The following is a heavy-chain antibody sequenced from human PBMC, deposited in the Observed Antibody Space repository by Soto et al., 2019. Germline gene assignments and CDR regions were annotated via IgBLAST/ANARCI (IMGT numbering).Heavy chain of an antibody. V-gene: IGHV1-69*13. CDR1: GGTFSSYA. D-gene: IGHD2-15*01. J-gene: IGHJ6*02. Sequence: SVKVSCKASGGTFSSYAISWVRQAPGQGLEWMGGIIPIFGTANYAQKFQGRVTITADESTSTAYMELSSLRSDDTAVYYCAREAGYCSGGSCHPGDYYYYGMDVWGQGTTVTVSS. CDR3: AREAGYCSGGSCHPGDYYYYGMDV. CDR2: IIPIFGTA.